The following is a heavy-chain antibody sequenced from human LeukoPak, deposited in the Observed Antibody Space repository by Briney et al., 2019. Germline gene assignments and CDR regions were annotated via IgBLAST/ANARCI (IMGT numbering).Heavy chain of an antibody. CDR3: AKDQEAAAFY. CDR2: INWNGGST. V-gene: IGHV3-20*04. CDR1: GFTFDDYG. Sequence: PGGSLRLSCAASGFTFDDYGMSWVRQAPGKGLEWVSGINWNGGSTGYADSVKGRFTISRDNSKNTLYLQMNSLRAEDTAVYYCAKDQEAAAFYWGQGTLVTVSS. J-gene: IGHJ4*02. D-gene: IGHD6-13*01.